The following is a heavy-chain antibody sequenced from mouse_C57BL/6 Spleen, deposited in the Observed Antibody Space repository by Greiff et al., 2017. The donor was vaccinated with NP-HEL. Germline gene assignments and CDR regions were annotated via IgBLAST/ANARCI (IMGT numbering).Heavy chain of an antibody. D-gene: IGHD2-5*01. CDR3: ARDRDHSNDKAMDY. J-gene: IGHJ4*01. CDR1: GFTFSSYA. Sequence: EVKVVESGGGLVKPGGSLKLSCTASGFTFSSYAMSWVRQTPEKSLEWVGTISAGGSYTYYPDNVKGRFTISRDTATNTLYLQRSHLKSEDTAMYYCARDRDHSNDKAMDYWGKGTSVTVSS. CDR2: ISAGGSYT. V-gene: IGHV5-4*01.